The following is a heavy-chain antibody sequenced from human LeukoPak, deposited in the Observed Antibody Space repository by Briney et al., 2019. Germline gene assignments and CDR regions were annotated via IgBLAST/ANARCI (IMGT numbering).Heavy chain of an antibody. Sequence: ASVKVSCKASGYTFTSYGISWVRQAPGQGLEWMGWISAYNGNTNYAQKLQGRVTMTTDTSTSTAYMELRSLRSEDTAVYYCARVDRYNSWNNYFDDWGQGTLVTVSS. CDR1: GYTFTSYG. CDR3: ARVDRYNSWNNYFDD. CDR2: ISAYNGNT. D-gene: IGHD6-19*01. V-gene: IGHV1-18*01. J-gene: IGHJ4*02.